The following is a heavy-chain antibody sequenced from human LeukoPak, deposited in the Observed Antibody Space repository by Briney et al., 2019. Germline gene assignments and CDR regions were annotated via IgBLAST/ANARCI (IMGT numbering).Heavy chain of an antibody. CDR2: ISAYNGNT. J-gene: IGHJ4*02. D-gene: IGHD3-10*01. CDR1: GYTFTSYG. CDR3: ARDDGSGSYYNVFDY. Sequence: ASVKVSCKASGYTFTSYGISWVRQAPGQGLEWMGWISAYNGNTNYAQKLQGRVTITTDKSTSTAYMELSSLRSEDTAVYYCARDDGSGSYYNVFDYWGQGTLVTVSS. V-gene: IGHV1-18*01.